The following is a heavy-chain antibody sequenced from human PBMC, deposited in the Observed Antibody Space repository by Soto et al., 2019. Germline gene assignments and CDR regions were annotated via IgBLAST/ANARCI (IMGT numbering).Heavy chain of an antibody. CDR1: GFTFSSYA. V-gene: IGHV3-23*01. CDR2: IRADGNAT. J-gene: IGHJ4*02. Sequence: EVQLSESGGGLVQPGGSLRLSCAASGFTFSSYAMAWVRQAPGEGLQWVSTIRADGNATHYADSVKGRFTISRDNSKSTLYLQMNTLRAEETALYYCARDVGGSNAMFDYWGQGTVVTVSS. D-gene: IGHD5-12*01. CDR3: ARDVGGSNAMFDY.